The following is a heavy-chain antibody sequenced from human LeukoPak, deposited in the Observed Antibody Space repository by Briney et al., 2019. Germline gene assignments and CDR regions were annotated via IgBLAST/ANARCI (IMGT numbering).Heavy chain of an antibody. Sequence: GGSLRLSCAASGFTFSSYAMHWVRQAPGKGLERVAVISYDGSNKYYADSVKGRFTISRDNSKNTLYLQMNSLRAEDTAVYYCARAESSGYYSLYNWFDPWGQGTLVTVSS. CDR2: ISYDGSNK. CDR3: ARAESSGYYSLYNWFDP. D-gene: IGHD3-22*01. J-gene: IGHJ5*02. CDR1: GFTFSSYA. V-gene: IGHV3-30*04.